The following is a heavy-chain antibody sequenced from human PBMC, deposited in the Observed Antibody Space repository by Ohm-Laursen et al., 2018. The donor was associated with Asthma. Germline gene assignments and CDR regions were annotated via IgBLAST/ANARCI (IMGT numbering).Heavy chain of an antibody. CDR3: ARDAAGGYSYDYGMDI. Sequence: SDTLSLTCTVSGGSISSGGYYWSWIRQHLGKGLEWIGYIYYSGSTYYNPSLKSRVTISVDTSKNQFSLNLSSVNAADPAVYYSARDAAGGYSYDYGMDIWGQGTTVTVSS. CDR1: GGSISSGGYY. CDR2: IYYSGST. D-gene: IGHD5-18*01. V-gene: IGHV4-31*03. J-gene: IGHJ6*02.